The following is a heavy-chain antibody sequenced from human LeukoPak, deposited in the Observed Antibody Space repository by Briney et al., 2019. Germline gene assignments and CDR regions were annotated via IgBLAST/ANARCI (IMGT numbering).Heavy chain of an antibody. D-gene: IGHD2-15*01. Sequence: GASVKVSCKASGYTFTGYYMHWVRQAPGQGLEWMGRINPNSGGTNYAQKFQGRVTMTRDTSISTAYMELSRLRSDDTAVYYCARGCSGGSCCAGRAFDIWGQGTMVTVSS. J-gene: IGHJ3*02. CDR1: GYTFTGYY. CDR3: ARGCSGGSCCAGRAFDI. CDR2: INPNSGGT. V-gene: IGHV1-2*06.